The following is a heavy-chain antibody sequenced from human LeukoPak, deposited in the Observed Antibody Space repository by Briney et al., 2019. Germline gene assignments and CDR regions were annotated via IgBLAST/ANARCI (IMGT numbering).Heavy chain of an antibody. CDR3: ARGTYDSSGYYIDY. D-gene: IGHD3-22*01. J-gene: IGHJ4*02. CDR1: GYTFTSYG. CDR2: MNPNSGNT. Sequence: ASVKVSCKASGYTFTSYGIIWVRQATGQGLEWMGWMNPNSGNTGYAQKFQGRVTMTRNTSISTAYMELSSLRSEDTAVYYCARGTYDSSGYYIDYWGQGTLVTVSS. V-gene: IGHV1-8*02.